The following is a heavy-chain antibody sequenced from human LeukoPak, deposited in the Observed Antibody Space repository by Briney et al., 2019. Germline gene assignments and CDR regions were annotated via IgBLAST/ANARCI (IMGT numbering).Heavy chain of an antibody. CDR1: GFTFSSYA. CDR3: ASDAFDI. V-gene: IGHV3-30-3*01. Sequence: GGSLRLSCAASGFTFSSYAMHWVRQAPSKGLEWVAVISYDGSNKYYADSVKGRFTISRDNSKNTLYLQMNSLRAEDTAVYYCASDAFDIWGQGTMVTVSS. CDR2: ISYDGSNK. J-gene: IGHJ3*02.